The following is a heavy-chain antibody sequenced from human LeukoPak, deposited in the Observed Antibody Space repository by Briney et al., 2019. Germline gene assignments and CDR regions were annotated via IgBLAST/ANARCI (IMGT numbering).Heavy chain of an antibody. CDR1: GFTLSRYW. CDR2: IYCDGSST. D-gene: IGHD3-3*01. Sequence: GGSLRLSCAASGFTLSRYWMHWVREAPGKGLVWVSRIYCDGSSTSYADSVKGRFIISRDNAKNTLYLQMNSLRAEDTAVYYCARDRPTYYDFWSGYYGEAASYYFDYWGQGTLVTVSS. CDR3: ARDRPTYYDFWSGYYGEAASYYFDY. V-gene: IGHV3-74*01. J-gene: IGHJ4*02.